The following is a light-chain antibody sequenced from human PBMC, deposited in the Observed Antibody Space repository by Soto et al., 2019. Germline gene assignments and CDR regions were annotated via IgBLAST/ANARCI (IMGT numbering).Light chain of an antibody. CDR2: EVV. CDR3: KSYAGSNTYV. J-gene: IGLJ1*01. CDR1: KSDIGVYDF. Sequence: QSALTQPPSASVSPGQSVTSSCTGTKSDIGVYDFVSWYQHHPGKAPRLIIYEVVQRPSGVPDRFSGSKSGNTASLTVSGLQAADEADYFCKSYAGSNTYVFGSGTKV. V-gene: IGLV2-8*01.